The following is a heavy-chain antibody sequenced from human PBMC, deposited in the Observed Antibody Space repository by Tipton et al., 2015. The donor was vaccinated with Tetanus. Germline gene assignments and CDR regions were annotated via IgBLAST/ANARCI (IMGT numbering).Heavy chain of an antibody. D-gene: IGHD3-10*01. J-gene: IGHJ4*02. CDR2: INHSGST. V-gene: IGHV4-34*01. CDR1: GGSLSGYY. CDR3: ARRQVGRGPFDY. Sequence: TLSLTCAVYGGSLSGYYWSWLRQPPGKGLEWIGEINHSGSTNYNPSLKSRVTISEDTSKNQLSLKLSSVTAADTAVYYCARRQVGRGPFDYWGQGSRVTVSS.